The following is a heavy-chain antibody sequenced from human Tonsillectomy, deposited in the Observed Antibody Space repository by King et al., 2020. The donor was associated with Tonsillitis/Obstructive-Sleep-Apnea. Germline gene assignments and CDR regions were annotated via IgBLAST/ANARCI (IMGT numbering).Heavy chain of an antibody. V-gene: IGHV1-2*06. J-gene: IGHJ4*02. CDR3: ARDPFYCTGGVCTM. CDR2: INPNSGGT. D-gene: IGHD2-8*02. CDR1: GYTFTGYY. Sequence: VQLVESGAEVKKPGASVKVSCKASGYTFTGYYMHWVRQAPGQGLEWMGRINPNSGGTNYAQKFQGRVTMTRDTSISTAYMELSRLRSDDTAVYYCARDPFYCTGGVCTMWGQGPLVTVSS.